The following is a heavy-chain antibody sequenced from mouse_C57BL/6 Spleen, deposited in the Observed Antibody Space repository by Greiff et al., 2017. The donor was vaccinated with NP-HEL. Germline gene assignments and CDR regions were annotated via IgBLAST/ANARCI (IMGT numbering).Heavy chain of an antibody. CDR1: GFTFSDYY. V-gene: IGHV5-12*01. CDR3: ARLYTTVVRYAMDY. CDR2: ISNGGGST. D-gene: IGHD1-1*01. J-gene: IGHJ4*01. Sequence: EVQGVESGGGLVQPGGSLKLSCAASGFTFSDYYMYWVRQTPEKRLEWVAYISNGGGSTYYPDTVKGRFTISRDNAKNTLYLQMSRLKSEDTAMYYCARLYTTVVRYAMDYWGQGTSVTVSS.